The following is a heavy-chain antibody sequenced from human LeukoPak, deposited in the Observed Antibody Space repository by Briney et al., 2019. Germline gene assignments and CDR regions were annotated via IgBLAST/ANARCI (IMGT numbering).Heavy chain of an antibody. CDR2: ITGGSTTI. V-gene: IGHV3-48*01. CDR3: ARKVPLAIDY. CDR1: GFTFRSYN. J-gene: IGHJ4*02. D-gene: IGHD5-12*01. Sequence: GGSLRLSCAASGFTFRSYNMNWVRQAPGKGLEWVSYITGGSTTIDYADSVKGRFTISRDNAKNSLYLQMNSLRAEDTAVYYCARKVPLAIDYWGQGTLVTVSS.